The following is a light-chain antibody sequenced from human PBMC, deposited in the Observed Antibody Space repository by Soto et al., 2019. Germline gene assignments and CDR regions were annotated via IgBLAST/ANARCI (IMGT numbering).Light chain of an antibody. J-gene: IGLJ3*02. Sequence: QSVLTQPPSVSGAPGQRVTISCTGSCSNIGAGYDVHWYQQLPGTAPKLLIYGNSNRPSGVPDRFSGSKSGTSASLAITGLQAEDEGGYYCQSYDSSLSGSVFGGGTKVTVL. V-gene: IGLV1-40*01. CDR2: GNS. CDR1: CSNIGAGYD. CDR3: QSYDSSLSGSV.